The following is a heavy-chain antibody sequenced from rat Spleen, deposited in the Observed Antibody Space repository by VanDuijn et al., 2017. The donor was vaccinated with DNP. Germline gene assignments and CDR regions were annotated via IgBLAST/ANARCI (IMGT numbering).Heavy chain of an antibody. V-gene: IGHV5-7*01. CDR2: ISYNGGTP. J-gene: IGHJ3*01. D-gene: IGHD1-11*01. CDR3: ARQELRRLYWFAY. Sequence: EVLLVESDGGLVQPGRSLKLSCAVSGFTFNDYYMAWLRQAPAKGLEWVATISYNGGTPYYRDAVKGRFPISRDNAQSTPYLQMNSLRSEETATYFCARQELRRLYWFAYWGQGTLVTVSS. CDR1: GFTFNDYY.